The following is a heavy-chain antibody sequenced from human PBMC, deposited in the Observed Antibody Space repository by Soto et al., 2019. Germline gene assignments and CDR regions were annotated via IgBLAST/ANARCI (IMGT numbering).Heavy chain of an antibody. V-gene: IGHV3-53*02. CDR2: IYSGGST. CDR3: ARDPPATRHGMDV. CDR1: GFTVSSNY. J-gene: IGHJ6*02. Sequence: EVQLVETGGGLIQPGGSLRLSCAASGFTVSSNYMSWVRQAPGKGLEWVAVIYSGGSTYYADSVRGRFTISRDTSTNTLYVQMESLRAEDTAVYYCARDPPATRHGMDVWGQGTTVTVAS.